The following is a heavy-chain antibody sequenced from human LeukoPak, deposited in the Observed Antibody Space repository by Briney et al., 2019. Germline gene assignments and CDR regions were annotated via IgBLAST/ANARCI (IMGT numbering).Heavy chain of an antibody. CDR1: GGSISSSSYY. J-gene: IGHJ6*03. V-gene: IGHV4-39*07. Sequence: SETLSLTCTVSGGSISSSSYYWGWIRQPPGKGLEWIGSIYYSGSTYYNPSLKSRVTISVDTSKNQFSLKLSSVTAADTAVYYCARNGKSIFGVTLYYYYYYMDVWGKGTTVTVSS. CDR2: IYYSGST. CDR3: ARNGKSIFGVTLYYYYYYMDV. D-gene: IGHD3-3*01.